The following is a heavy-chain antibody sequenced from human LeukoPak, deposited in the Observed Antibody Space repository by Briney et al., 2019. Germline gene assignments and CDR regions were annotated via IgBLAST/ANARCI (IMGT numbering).Heavy chain of an antibody. V-gene: IGHV4-61*02. CDR1: GGSISSGDYY. J-gene: IGHJ6*02. CDR3: AREGFWSGSAYGMDV. CDR2: IYTSGST. Sequence: SQTLSLTCTVSGGSISSGDYYWSWIRQPAGKGLEWIGRIYTSGSTNYNPSLKSRVTISVDTSKNQFSLKLSSVIAADTAVYYCAREGFWSGSAYGMDVWGQGTTVTVSS. D-gene: IGHD3-3*01.